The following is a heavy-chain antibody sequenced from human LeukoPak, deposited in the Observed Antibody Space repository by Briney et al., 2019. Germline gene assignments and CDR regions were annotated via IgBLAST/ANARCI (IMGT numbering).Heavy chain of an antibody. J-gene: IGHJ6*03. Sequence: ASVKVSCKASGYTFISYGISWVRQAPGQGLEWMGWISAYNGNTGYAQNLQGRVATTTDTSTSTAYMELRSLRSDDTAVYYCARTGGGGSIAARLDYYYMDVWGKGTTVTVSS. V-gene: IGHV1-18*01. CDR2: ISAYNGNT. D-gene: IGHD6-6*01. CDR3: ARTGGGGSIAARLDYYYMDV. CDR1: GYTFISYG.